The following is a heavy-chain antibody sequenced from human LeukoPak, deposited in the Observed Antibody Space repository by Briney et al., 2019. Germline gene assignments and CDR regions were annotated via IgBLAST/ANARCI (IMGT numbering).Heavy chain of an antibody. J-gene: IGHJ6*03. D-gene: IGHD3-16*01. CDR1: GFTFSSYS. CDR3: ARDGGGDYLYYMDV. V-gene: IGHV3-48*01. CDR2: ISSSSSTI. Sequence: GGSLRLSCAASGFTFSSYSMNWVRQAPGKGLEWVSYISSSSSTIYYADSVKGRFTISRDNAKNSLYLQMNSLRAEDTAVYYCARDGGGDYLYYMDVWGKGTTVTVSS.